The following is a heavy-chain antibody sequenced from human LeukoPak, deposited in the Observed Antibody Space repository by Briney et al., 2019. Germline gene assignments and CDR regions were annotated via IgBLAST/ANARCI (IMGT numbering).Heavy chain of an antibody. CDR2: IYYSGST. CDR1: GGSISSSSYY. D-gene: IGHD6-13*01. J-gene: IGHJ4*02. Sequence: SETLSLTCTVSGGSISSSSYYWGWIRQPPGKGLEWIGSIYYSGSTYYNPSLKSRVTISVDTSKNQFSLKLSSVTAADTAVYYCAGKGRSWMFDYWGQGTLVTVSS. CDR3: AGKGRSWMFDY. V-gene: IGHV4-39*07.